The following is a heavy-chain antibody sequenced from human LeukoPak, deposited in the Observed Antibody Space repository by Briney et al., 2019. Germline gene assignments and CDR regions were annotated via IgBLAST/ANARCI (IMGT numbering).Heavy chain of an antibody. V-gene: IGHV5-51*01. Sequence: GESLKISCKGSGYSFSIYWIGWVRQMPGKGLEWVGIILPGNSDTRYSPSFQGQVTMSADKSISTAYLQWSSLKAADTAMYYCARQYYDILTDPNYFDSWGQGTLVTVSS. J-gene: IGHJ4*02. CDR3: ARQYYDILTDPNYFDS. CDR1: GYSFSIYW. CDR2: ILPGNSDT. D-gene: IGHD3-9*01.